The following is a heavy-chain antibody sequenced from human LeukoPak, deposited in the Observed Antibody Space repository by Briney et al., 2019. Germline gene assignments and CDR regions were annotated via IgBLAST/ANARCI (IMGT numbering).Heavy chain of an antibody. CDR2: IKQDGSEK. CDR1: GFTFSSYW. CDR3: ARDMTGKKSTYYDFWSGYPFNWFDP. J-gene: IGHJ5*02. D-gene: IGHD3-3*01. V-gene: IGHV3-7*01. Sequence: PGGSLRLSCAASGFTFSSYWMSWVRQAPGKGLEWVANIKQDGSEKYYVDSVKGRFTISRDNAKNSLYLQMNSLRAEDTAVYYCARDMTGKKSTYYDFWSGYPFNWFDPWGQGTLVTVSS.